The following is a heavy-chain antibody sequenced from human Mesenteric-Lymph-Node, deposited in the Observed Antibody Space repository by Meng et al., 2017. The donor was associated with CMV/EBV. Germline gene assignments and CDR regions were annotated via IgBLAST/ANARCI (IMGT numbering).Heavy chain of an antibody. CDR2: INHSGST. CDR3: ARHQRWLKSEGGFNY. V-gene: IGHV4-34*01. Sequence: QGELQAWGAGLLKPSETLSLTCAVYGGSFSGYYWSWIRQPPGKGLEWIGEINHSGSTNYNPSLKSRVTISVDTSKNQFSLKLSSVTAADTAVYYCARHQRWLKSEGGFNYWGQGTLVTVSS. CDR1: GGSFSGYY. D-gene: IGHD4-23*01. J-gene: IGHJ4*02.